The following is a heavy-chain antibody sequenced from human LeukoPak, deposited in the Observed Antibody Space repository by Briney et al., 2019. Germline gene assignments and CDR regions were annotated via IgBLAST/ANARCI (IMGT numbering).Heavy chain of an antibody. J-gene: IGHJ5*02. V-gene: IGHV3-30-3*01. CDR1: GFTFSSYA. D-gene: IGHD3-3*01. CDR3: ARGPPYYDFWSGSIGSNWFDP. Sequence: GGSLRLSCAASGFTFSSYAMHWVRQAPGKGLEWVAVISYDGSNKYYADSVKGRFTISRDNSKNTLYLQMNSLRAEDTAVYYCARGPPYYDFWSGSIGSNWFDPWGQGTLVTVSS. CDR2: ISYDGSNK.